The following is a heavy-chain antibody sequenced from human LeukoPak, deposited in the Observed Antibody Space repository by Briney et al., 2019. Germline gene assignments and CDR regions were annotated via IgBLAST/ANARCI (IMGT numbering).Heavy chain of an antibody. CDR3: ARDPIAVAGRGDDNWFDP. CDR1: GGSFGGYG. CDR2: IIPIFGTA. J-gene: IGHJ5*02. Sequence: GSSVKVSCEASGGSFGGYGFSWVRQAPGQGLEWMGGIIPIFGTANYAQKFQGRVTITADESTSTAYMELSSLRSEDTAVYYCARDPIAVAGRGDDNWFDPWGQGTLVTVSS. V-gene: IGHV1-69*01. D-gene: IGHD6-19*01.